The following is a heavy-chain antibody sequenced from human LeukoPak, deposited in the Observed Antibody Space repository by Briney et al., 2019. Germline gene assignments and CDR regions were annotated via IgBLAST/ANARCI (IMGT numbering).Heavy chain of an antibody. CDR1: GYTFTSYG. CDR3: ARGSSPYCSAGNCYIDY. Sequence: ASVKVSCRASGYTFTSYGISWVRQVPGQGLEWVGWISTHNDNTYSAQKFQGRVTMTTDTSTSTAYMEVRSLRSDDTAVYYCARGSSPYCSAGNCYIDYWGQGTLVTVSS. V-gene: IGHV1-18*04. J-gene: IGHJ4*02. CDR2: ISTHNDNT. D-gene: IGHD2-15*01.